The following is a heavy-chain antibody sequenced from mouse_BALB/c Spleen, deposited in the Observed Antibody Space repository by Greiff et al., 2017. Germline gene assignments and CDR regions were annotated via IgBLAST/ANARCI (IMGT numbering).Heavy chain of an antibody. J-gene: IGHJ3*01. V-gene: IGHV3-6*02. Sequence: ESGPGLVKPSQSLSLTCSVTGFAITSGYYWNWLRQFPGNKLEWMGYIRYDGSNNYNPSLKNRISITRDTSKNQLFLKLNSVTTEDTATCDCASHDYDGFAYWGQGTLVTVSA. CDR3: ASHDYDGFAY. CDR2: IRYDGSN. D-gene: IGHD2-4*01. CDR1: GFAITSGYY.